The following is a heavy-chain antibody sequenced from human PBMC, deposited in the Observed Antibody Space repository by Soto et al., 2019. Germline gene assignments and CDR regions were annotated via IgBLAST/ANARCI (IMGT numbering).Heavy chain of an antibody. Sequence: GGSLRLSCAASGFTFSSYAMSWVRQAPGKGLEWVSAISGSGGSTYYADSVKGRFTISRDNSKNTLYLQMNSLRAEETAVYYCAKDRTADTTIFGVVITYLGAIDFWGQGTVVTVSS. D-gene: IGHD3-3*01. V-gene: IGHV3-23*01. CDR3: AKDRTADTTIFGVVITYLGAIDF. CDR1: GFTFSSYA. CDR2: ISGSGGST. J-gene: IGHJ3*01.